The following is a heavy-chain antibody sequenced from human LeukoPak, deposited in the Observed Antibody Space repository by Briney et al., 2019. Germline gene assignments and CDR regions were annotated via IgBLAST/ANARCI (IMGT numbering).Heavy chain of an antibody. CDR1: GGSISSSSYY. Sequence: PSETLSLTCTVSGGSISSSSYYWGWIRQPPGKGLEWIGEINHSGSTNYNPSLKSRVTISVDTSKNQFSLKLSSVTAADTAVYYCARPVVVPAAAHLRENWFDPWGQGTQVTVSS. J-gene: IGHJ5*02. D-gene: IGHD2-2*01. V-gene: IGHV4-39*07. CDR3: ARPVVVPAAAHLRENWFDP. CDR2: INHSGST.